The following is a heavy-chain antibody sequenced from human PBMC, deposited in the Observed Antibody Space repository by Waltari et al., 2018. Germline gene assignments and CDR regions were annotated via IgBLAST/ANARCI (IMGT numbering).Heavy chain of an antibody. J-gene: IGHJ4*02. D-gene: IGHD6-19*01. Sequence: QVQLVQSGAEVKKPGASVKVSCKASGYTFTGYYMHWVRQAPGQGLAWMVWINPNSGGTNYAQKFQGRVTMTRDTSISTAYMELSRLRSDDTAVYYCARDTRYSSGWLPRKEFDYWGQGTLTVSS. V-gene: IGHV1-2*02. CDR2: INPNSGGT. CDR3: ARDTRYSSGWLPRKEFDY. CDR1: GYTFTGYY.